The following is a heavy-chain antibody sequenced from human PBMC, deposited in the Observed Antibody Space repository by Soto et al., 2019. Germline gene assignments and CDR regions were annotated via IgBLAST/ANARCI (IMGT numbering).Heavy chain of an antibody. Sequence: ASVKVSCKASGYTFTSYGISWVRQAPGQGLEWMGWISAYNGNTNYAQKLQGRVTMTTDTSTSTAYMELRSLRSDDTAVYYCARDEVVLMVYATSFLDYWGQGTLVTVPQ. CDR3: ARDEVVLMVYATSFLDY. V-gene: IGHV1-18*01. D-gene: IGHD2-8*01. CDR2: ISAYNGNT. J-gene: IGHJ4*02. CDR1: GYTFTSYG.